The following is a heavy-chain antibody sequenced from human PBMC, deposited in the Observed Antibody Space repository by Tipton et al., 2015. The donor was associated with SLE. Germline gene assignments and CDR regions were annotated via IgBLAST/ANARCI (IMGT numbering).Heavy chain of an antibody. CDR1: GGSISSSSYY. Sequence: LRLSCKVSGGSISSSSYYWGWIRQPPGKGLEWIGSKYNSGTTYYNPSLKSRVTISVDTSKNHFSLKLSSVTAADTAVYYCATLVTIFGVVTRGRYDMDVWGQGTTVTVSS. CDR2: KYNSGTT. CDR3: ATLVTIFGVVTRGRYDMDV. J-gene: IGHJ6*02. V-gene: IGHV4-39*07. D-gene: IGHD3-3*01.